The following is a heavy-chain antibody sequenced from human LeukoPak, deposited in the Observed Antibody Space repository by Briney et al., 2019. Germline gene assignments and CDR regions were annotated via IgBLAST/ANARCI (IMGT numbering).Heavy chain of an antibody. V-gene: IGHV3-30*02. D-gene: IGHD6-13*01. CDR2: IRYDGSNK. Sequence: AGGSLRLSCAASGFTFSSYGMHWVRQAPGKGLEWVAFIRYDGSNKYYADSVKGRFTISRDDSKNTLYLQMNSLRAEDTAVYYCAKVHSSSWYKAPPYFDYWGQGTLVTVSS. J-gene: IGHJ4*02. CDR3: AKVHSSSWYKAPPYFDY. CDR1: GFTFSSYG.